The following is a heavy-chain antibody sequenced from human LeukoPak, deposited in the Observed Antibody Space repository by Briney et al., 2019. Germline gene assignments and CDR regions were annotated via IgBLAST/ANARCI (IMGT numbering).Heavy chain of an antibody. V-gene: IGHV3-21*01. CDR1: GFTLSSYS. J-gene: IGHJ4*02. CDR3: ARGVVKTHPYYFDY. CDR2: ISSSSSYI. Sequence: GGSLRLSCAASGFTLSSYSMNWVRQAPGKGLEWVSSISSSSSYIYCADSVKGRFTISRDNAKNSLYLQMNSLRAEDTAVYYCARGVVKTHPYYFDYWGQGTLVTVSS. D-gene: IGHD2-2*01.